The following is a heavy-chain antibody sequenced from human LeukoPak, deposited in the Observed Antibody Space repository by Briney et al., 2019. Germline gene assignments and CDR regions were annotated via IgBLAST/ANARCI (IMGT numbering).Heavy chain of an antibody. CDR2: IYYSGST. D-gene: IGHD2-2*01. CDR1: GGSVSSYY. CDR3: AREVPAAINWFDP. V-gene: IGHV4-59*02. J-gene: IGHJ5*02. Sequence: SETLSLTCTVSGGSVSSYYWSWIRQPPGKGLEWIGYIYYSGSTNYNASLKSRVTISVDTSKNQLSLKLSSVTAADTAVYYCAREVPAAINWFDPWGQGTLVTVSS.